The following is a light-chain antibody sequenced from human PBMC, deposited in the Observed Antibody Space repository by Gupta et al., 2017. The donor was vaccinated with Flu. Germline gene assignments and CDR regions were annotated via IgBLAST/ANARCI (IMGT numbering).Light chain of an antibody. J-gene: IGLJ3*02. V-gene: IGLV1-44*01. Sequence: VVIFCFGGSTGVGGNTVNWYQQLPGAAPKLLSYKKNQRPSGVPDRFSGSKSGTSASLAISGLQSEDEADYDCATWDDSVSGRGVLGAGTKLTVL. CDR1: STGVGGNT. CDR3: ATWDDSVSGRGV. CDR2: KKN.